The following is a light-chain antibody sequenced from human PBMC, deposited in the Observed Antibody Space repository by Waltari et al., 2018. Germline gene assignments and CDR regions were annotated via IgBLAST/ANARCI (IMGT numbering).Light chain of an antibody. CDR2: EVG. Sequence: QSALTQPASVSGSPGQSITISCPGSSSDVGRYNYVPWYQEHPDKAPKLILYEVGNRPSGVSDRFSGSKSGNTASLTISGLQAEDEADYYCCAYTGRRILPYVFGTGTKVTVL. V-gene: IGLV2-14*01. CDR3: CAYTGRRILPYV. J-gene: IGLJ1*01. CDR1: SSDVGRYNY.